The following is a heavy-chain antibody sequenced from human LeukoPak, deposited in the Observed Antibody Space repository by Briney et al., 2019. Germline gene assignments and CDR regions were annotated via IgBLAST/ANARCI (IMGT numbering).Heavy chain of an antibody. J-gene: IGHJ4*02. V-gene: IGHV4-39*01. D-gene: IGHD6-19*01. CDR3: ARRGGSGWYSLEY. CDR1: GGSISTPGYY. CDR2: LYHSGST. Sequence: SETLSLTCTVSGGSISTPGYYWGWIRQPPGKGLEWIGSLYHSGSTYYKPSLKSRATISVDKSKNQCSLKLRSVTAADTAVYYCARRGGSGWYSLEYWGQGTLVTVSS.